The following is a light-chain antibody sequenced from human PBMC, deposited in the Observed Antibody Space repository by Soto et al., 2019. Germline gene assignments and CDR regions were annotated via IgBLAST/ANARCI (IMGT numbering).Light chain of an antibody. V-gene: IGLV2-14*01. J-gene: IGLJ3*02. CDR1: SSDVGGYNS. Sequence: QSALTQPASVSGSPGQSISISCTGTSSDVGGYNSVSWYQQHPDKAPKLMIYDVSNRPSGVSNRFSGSKSGNTASLTISGLQAEDEADYYCTSYTSISTWVFGGGTQLTVL. CDR2: DVS. CDR3: TSYTSISTWV.